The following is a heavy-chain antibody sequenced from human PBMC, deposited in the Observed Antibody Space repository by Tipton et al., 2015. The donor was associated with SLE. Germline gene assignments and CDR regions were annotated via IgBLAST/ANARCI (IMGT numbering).Heavy chain of an antibody. CDR2: IYSGGDS. Sequence: SLRLSCAASGFSVSINYMSWVRQAPGKGLEWVSIIYSGGDSYYADSVKGRFTISRDNPKNTLYLQLNSLRPEDTAVYYCAKELWFRELIYGMDVWGQGTTVTVSS. CDR3: AKELWFRELIYGMDV. J-gene: IGHJ6*02. D-gene: IGHD3-10*01. V-gene: IGHV3-66*02. CDR1: GFSVSINY.